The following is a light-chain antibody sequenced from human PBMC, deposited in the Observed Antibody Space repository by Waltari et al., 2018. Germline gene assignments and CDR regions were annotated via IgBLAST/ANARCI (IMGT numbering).Light chain of an antibody. CDR3: QTWDTVIHVV. CDR1: SGHSSYA. J-gene: IGLJ2*01. CDR2: VNSDGSH. V-gene: IGLV4-69*01. Sequence: QLVLTQSPSASASLRASVKLTCTLSSGHSSYAIAWHQQQPEKGPRYLMKVNSDGSHSKGDGIPDRFSGSSSGAERYLTISSLQSEDEADYYCQTWDTVIHVVFGGGTKLTVL.